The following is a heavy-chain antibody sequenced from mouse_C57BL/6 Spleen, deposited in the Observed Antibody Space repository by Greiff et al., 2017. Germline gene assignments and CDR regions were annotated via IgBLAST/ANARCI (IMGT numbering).Heavy chain of an antibody. V-gene: IGHV14-3*01. Sequence: VQLQQPVAELVRPGASVKLSCTASGFNIKNTYMHWVKQRPEQGLEWIGRIDPAHGNTKYDPKFQGKATITADTSSNTAYLQLSSLTSEDTAIYYCARCTLYYDYAGLYFDGWGTGTTVTVSS. J-gene: IGHJ1*03. CDR1: GFNIKNTY. D-gene: IGHD2-4*01. CDR3: ARCTLYYDYAGLYFDG. CDR2: IDPAHGNT.